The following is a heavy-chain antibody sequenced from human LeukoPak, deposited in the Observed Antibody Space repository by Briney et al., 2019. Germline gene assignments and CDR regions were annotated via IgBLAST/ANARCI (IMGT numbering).Heavy chain of an antibody. Sequence: GGSLRLSCAASGLTFSRSWTHWVRQAPGKGLVWVSRINSDGSSTNYADSVKGRFTISRDNAKNTLYLQMNSLRAEDTAVYYCARAEIYYYGSGSPDYWGQGTPVTVSS. CDR2: INSDGSST. J-gene: IGHJ4*02. CDR3: ARAEIYYYGSGSPDY. D-gene: IGHD3-10*01. V-gene: IGHV3-74*01. CDR1: GLTFSRSW.